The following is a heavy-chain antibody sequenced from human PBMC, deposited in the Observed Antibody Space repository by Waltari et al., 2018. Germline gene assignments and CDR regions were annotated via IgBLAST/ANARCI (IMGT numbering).Heavy chain of an antibody. CDR3: ARDQLVLTCYYRVDFDS. CDR1: GFTFSSYS. V-gene: IGHV3-21*01. D-gene: IGHD3-9*01. J-gene: IGHJ4*02. Sequence: EVQLVESGGGLVKPGGSLRLSCAASGFTFSSYSMNWVRQAPGVVLEWVSSIISSSSYIYYADSVKGRFTISRDNAKNSLYLQMNSLRAEDTAVYYCARDQLVLTCYYRVDFDSWGQGTLVTVSS. CDR2: IISSSSYI.